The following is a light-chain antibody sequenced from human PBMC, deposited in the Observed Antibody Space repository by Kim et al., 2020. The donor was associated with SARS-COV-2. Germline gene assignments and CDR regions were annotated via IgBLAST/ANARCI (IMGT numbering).Light chain of an antibody. CDR2: GKN. Sequence: SSELTQDPAVSVALRQTVRITCQGDSLRSYYATWFQQKPGQAPILVIYGKNNRPSGIPDRFSGSSSGNTASLTITGTQAGDEADYYCNSRVSNDNVVFGGGTLLTVL. CDR3: NSRVSNDNVV. J-gene: IGLJ2*01. CDR1: SLRSYY. V-gene: IGLV3-19*01.